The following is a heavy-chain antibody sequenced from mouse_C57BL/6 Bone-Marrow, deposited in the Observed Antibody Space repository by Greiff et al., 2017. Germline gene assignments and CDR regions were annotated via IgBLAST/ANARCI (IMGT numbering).Heavy chain of an antibody. D-gene: IGHD3-2*02. CDR2: IYPGSGST. CDR3: ARREDNSGYDAMDY. J-gene: IGHJ4*01. Sequence: QVQLQQSGAELVKPGASVKMSCKASGYTFTSYWITWVKQRPGQGLEWIGDIYPGSGSTNYNEKFKSKATLTVDTSSSTAYMQLSSLTSEDSAVYYCARREDNSGYDAMDYWGQGTSVTVSS. V-gene: IGHV1-55*01. CDR1: GYTFTSYW.